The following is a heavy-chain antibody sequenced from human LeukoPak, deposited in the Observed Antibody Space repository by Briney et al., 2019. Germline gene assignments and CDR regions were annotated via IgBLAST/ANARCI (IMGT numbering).Heavy chain of an antibody. J-gene: IGHJ4*02. CDR3: AKADSSSRPVLHY. Sequence: PGGSLRLSCAASGFTFSDAWMSWVRQAPGKGLEWVSVISGSGGSTNYADSVKGRFTISRDNSKNTLYLQMNSLRAEDTAVYYCAKADSSSRPVLHYWGQGTLVTVPS. CDR1: GFTFSDAW. V-gene: IGHV3-23*01. CDR2: ISGSGGST. D-gene: IGHD6-13*01.